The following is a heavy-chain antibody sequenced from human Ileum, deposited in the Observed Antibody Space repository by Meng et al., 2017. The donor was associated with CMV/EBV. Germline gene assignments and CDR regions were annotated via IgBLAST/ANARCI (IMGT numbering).Heavy chain of an antibody. CDR1: GFSLSTNRVG. Sequence: GFSLSTNRVGVGWIRQPPGKALEWLALIYWNGDARYRPSLKSRLTITKDTSKNQVVLTMTNMDPVDTATYYCARLTDFSSSHSDYFDYWGQGTLVTV. CDR3: ARLTDFSSSHSDYFDY. CDR2: IYWNGDA. V-gene: IGHV2-5*01. D-gene: IGHD3-3*01. J-gene: IGHJ4*02.